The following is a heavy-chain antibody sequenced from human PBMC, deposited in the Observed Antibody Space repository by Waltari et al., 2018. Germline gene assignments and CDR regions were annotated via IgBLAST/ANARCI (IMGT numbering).Heavy chain of an antibody. Sequence: EVQLVQSGGGLIQPGGSLRLSCAASGFTFSTYWMHWVRQAPGKGRVWVSRINSAGSSTTYADSVKGRFTISRDNAKNTLFLQMNSLRAEDTAVYYCARGGYSGYEGDYWGQGTLVTVSS. CDR3: ARGGYSGYEGDY. J-gene: IGHJ4*02. D-gene: IGHD5-12*01. V-gene: IGHV3-74*01. CDR1: GFTFSTYW. CDR2: INSAGSST.